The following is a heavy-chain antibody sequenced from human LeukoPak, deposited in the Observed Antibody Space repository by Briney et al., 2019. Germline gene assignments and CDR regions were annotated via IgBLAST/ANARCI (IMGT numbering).Heavy chain of an antibody. J-gene: IGHJ4*02. CDR1: GFTFSSYA. D-gene: IGHD3-22*01. Sequence: GGSLRLSCAASGFTFSSYAMSWVRQAPGKGLEWISAISGSGGSTYYADSVKGRFTISRDNSKNTLYLQMNSLRAEDTAVYYCAKVVSDDSSGPFDYWGQGTLVTVSS. CDR2: ISGSGGST. V-gene: IGHV3-23*01. CDR3: AKVVSDDSSGPFDY.